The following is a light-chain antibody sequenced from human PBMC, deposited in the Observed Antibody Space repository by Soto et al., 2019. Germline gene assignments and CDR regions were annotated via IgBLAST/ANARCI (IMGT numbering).Light chain of an antibody. CDR1: SSNIGNNY. CDR3: GTWDSSLSAAV. V-gene: IGLV1-51*01. Sequence: QSVLTQPPSVSAAPGQTVTISCSGSSSNIGNNYVSWYQQLPGTAPKLLIYDNNKRPSVIPDRFSGSKSGTSATLGITGLQTGDEADYYCGTWDSSLSAAVFGGGTKVTVL. J-gene: IGLJ2*01. CDR2: DNN.